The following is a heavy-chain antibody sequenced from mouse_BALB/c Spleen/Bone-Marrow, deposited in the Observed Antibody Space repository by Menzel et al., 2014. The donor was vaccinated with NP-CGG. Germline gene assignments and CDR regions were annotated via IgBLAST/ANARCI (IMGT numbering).Heavy chain of an antibody. CDR1: GYSFTSYW. V-gene: IGHV1-5*01. CDR3: TRVTMAMDY. D-gene: IGHD1-1*02. J-gene: IGHJ4*01. Sequence: VQLQQSGTVLTRPGASVKMSCKASGYSFTSYWMHWVKQRPGQGLEWIGAIYPGNSDTSYNQKFKGKAKLTAVTSATTAYMEFSSLTNEDSAVYHCTRVTMAMDYWGQGTSVTVPS. CDR2: IYPGNSDT.